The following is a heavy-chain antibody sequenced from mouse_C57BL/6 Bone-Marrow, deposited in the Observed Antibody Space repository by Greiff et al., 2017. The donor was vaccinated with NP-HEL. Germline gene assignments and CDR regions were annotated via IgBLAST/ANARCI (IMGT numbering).Heavy chain of an antibody. V-gene: IGHV6-6*01. Sequence: EVKLVESGGGLVQPGGSMKLSCAASGFTFSDAWMDWVRPSPEKGLEWVAEIRNKANNHATYYAESVKGRFTISRDDSKSSVYLQMNSLRAEDTGIYYGRGYGSRNWYFEVWGTGTTVTVSS. CDR2: IRNKANNHAT. D-gene: IGHD1-1*01. J-gene: IGHJ1*03. CDR3: RGYGSRNWYFEV. CDR1: GFTFSDAW.